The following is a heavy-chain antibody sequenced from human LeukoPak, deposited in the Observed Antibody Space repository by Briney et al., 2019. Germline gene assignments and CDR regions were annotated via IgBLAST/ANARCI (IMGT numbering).Heavy chain of an antibody. J-gene: IGHJ6*02. CDR3: ARVVYSHYWPEGMDV. CDR1: GDSISSYY. Sequence: SETLSLTCTVSGDSISSYYWSWIRQPPGKGLEWIGYIYNSETTNYNPSLESRVTISEDTSKNQFSLMLTSVTAADAAVYYCARVVYSHYWPEGMDVWGQGTAVTVSS. D-gene: IGHD4-11*01. CDR2: IYNSETT. V-gene: IGHV4-59*01.